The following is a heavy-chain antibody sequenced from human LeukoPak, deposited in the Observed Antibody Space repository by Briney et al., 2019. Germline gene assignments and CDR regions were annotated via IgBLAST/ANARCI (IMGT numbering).Heavy chain of an antibody. CDR1: GFTFSSYS. CDR3: ARAAGEMATIRY. CDR2: ISSSSSYI. Sequence: PGRSLRLSCAASGFTFSSYSMNWVRQAPGKGLEWVSSISSSSSYIYYADSVKGRFTISRDNAKNSLYLQMNSLRAEDTAVYYCARAAGEMATIRYWGQGTLVTVSS. V-gene: IGHV3-21*01. D-gene: IGHD5-24*01. J-gene: IGHJ4*02.